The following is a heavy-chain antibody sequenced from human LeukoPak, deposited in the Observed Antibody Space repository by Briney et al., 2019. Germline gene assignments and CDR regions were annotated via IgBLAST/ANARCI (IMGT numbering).Heavy chain of an antibody. Sequence: SETLSLTCTVSGGSISSYHWSWIRQPPGKGLEWIGSIYYSGSTNYNPSLKSRVTISVDTSNNQFSLKLSSVTAADTAVYYYARGFSGWTRYDYWGQGTLVTVSS. CDR1: GGSISSYH. D-gene: IGHD6-19*01. J-gene: IGHJ4*02. V-gene: IGHV4-59*01. CDR2: IYYSGST. CDR3: ARGFSGWTRYDY.